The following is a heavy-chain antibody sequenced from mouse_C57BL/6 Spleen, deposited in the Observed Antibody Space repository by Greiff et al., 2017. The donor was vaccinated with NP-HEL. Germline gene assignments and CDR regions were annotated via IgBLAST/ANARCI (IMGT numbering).Heavy chain of an antibody. CDR2: ISYDGSN. D-gene: IGHD2-2*01. CDR3: AREDGYDGCAY. Sequence: EVQLQQSGPGLVKPSQSLSLTCSVTGYSITSGYYWNWIRQFPGNKLEWMGYISYDGSNNYNPSLKNRISITRDTSKNQFFLKLNSVTTEDTATYYCAREDGYDGCAYWGQGTLVTVSA. V-gene: IGHV3-6*01. J-gene: IGHJ3*01. CDR1: GYSITSGYY.